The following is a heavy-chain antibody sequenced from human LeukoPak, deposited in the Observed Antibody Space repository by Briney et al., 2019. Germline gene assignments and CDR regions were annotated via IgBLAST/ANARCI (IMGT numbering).Heavy chain of an antibody. CDR3: AKLLSSTYVKSPSDY. D-gene: IGHD2-2*01. J-gene: IGHJ4*02. V-gene: IGHV3-23*01. Sequence: PGGSLRLSCAASGFTFSSYAMSWVRQAPGKGLEWVSVISGSGGSTYYADSVKGRFTISRDNSKNTLYLQMNSLRAEDTAVYYCAKLLSSTYVKSPSDYWSQGTLVTVSS. CDR2: ISGSGGST. CDR1: GFTFSSYA.